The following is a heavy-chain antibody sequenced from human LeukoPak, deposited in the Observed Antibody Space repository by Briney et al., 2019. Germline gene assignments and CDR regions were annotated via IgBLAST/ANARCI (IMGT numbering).Heavy chain of an antibody. CDR3: ARWGLHGDVVVVAATNYYYYMDV. J-gene: IGHJ6*03. D-gene: IGHD2-15*01. CDR1: GYTFTGYY. V-gene: IGHV1-2*02. CDR2: INPNSGGT. Sequence: GASVKVSCKASGYTFTGYYMHWVRQAPGQGLEWMGWINPNSGGTNYAQKFQGRVTMTRDTSISTAYMELSRLRSDDTAVYYYARWGLHGDVVVVAATNYYYYMDVWGKGTTVTVSS.